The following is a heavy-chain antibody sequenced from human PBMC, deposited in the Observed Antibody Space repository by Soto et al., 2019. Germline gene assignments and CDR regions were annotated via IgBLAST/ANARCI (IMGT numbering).Heavy chain of an antibody. V-gene: IGHV3-48*03. CDR2: ISGSGTTT. J-gene: IGHJ4*02. Sequence: PGGSLRLSCAASGFNFNSYEMNWVRQAPGKGLAWVSYISGSGTTTYYADSVKGRFTISRYNADNSLFLQMNSLRAEDTSIDFCARARDKERWVSAFDCWGQGSLVTVSS. CDR3: ARARDKERWVSAFDC. CDR1: GFNFNSYE. D-gene: IGHD4-17*01.